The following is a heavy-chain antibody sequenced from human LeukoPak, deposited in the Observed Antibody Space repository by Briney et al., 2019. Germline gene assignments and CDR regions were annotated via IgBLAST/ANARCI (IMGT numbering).Heavy chain of an antibody. Sequence: PGGSLRLSCAASGFTFTDYWMTWVRQVPGKGLEWVANIHKAGTESYYVDSVKGRFAISRDNAKNSLYLQLSSLRVDDTAVYYCARVGTWELQRVFDCWGQGTLVTVSS. CDR2: IHKAGTES. J-gene: IGHJ4*02. V-gene: IGHV3-7*04. D-gene: IGHD1-26*01. CDR3: ARVGTWELQRVFDC. CDR1: GFTFTDYW.